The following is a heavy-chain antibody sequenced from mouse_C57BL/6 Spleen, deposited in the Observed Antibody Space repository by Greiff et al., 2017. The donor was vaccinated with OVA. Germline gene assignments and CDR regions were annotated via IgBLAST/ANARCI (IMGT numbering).Heavy chain of an antibody. V-gene: IGHV1-19*01. J-gene: IGHJ2*01. CDR2: INPYNGGT. Sequence: VQLQQSGPVLVKPGASVKMSCKASGYTFTDYYMNWVKQSHGKSLEWIGVINPYNGGTSYNQKFKGKATLTVDKSSSTAYMELNSLTSEDSAVYYCARAITTVVAFDYWGQGTTLTVSS. CDR1: GYTFTDYY. CDR3: ARAITTVVAFDY. D-gene: IGHD1-1*01.